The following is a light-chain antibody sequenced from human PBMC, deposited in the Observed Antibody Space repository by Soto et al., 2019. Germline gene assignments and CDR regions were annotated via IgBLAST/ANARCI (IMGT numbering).Light chain of an antibody. Sequence: DIQMTQSPSTLSASVGDTVTVTCRASQSIGRWLAWYQQKPGKAPKLLIFDASTLENRVPARFSGSRSGPEFSLTISSLQPDDFATYYCQQYYSYWTFGQGTKVEIK. J-gene: IGKJ1*01. CDR2: DAS. V-gene: IGKV1-5*01. CDR1: QSIGRW. CDR3: QQYYSYWT.